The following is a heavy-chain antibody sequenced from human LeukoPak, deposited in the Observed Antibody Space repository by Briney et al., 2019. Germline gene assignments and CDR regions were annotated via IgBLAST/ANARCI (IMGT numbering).Heavy chain of an antibody. V-gene: IGHV3-7*03. CDR1: EFTFSSYW. J-gene: IGHJ4*02. CDR3: ARRYFDY. CDR2: IKQDGSEK. Sequence: GGSLRLPCTASEFTFSSYWMSWVRQAPGKGLEWVANIKQDGSEKDYVDSVKGRFTISRDNAKNSLYLQMNSLRAEDTAVYYCARRYFDYWGQGTLVTVSS.